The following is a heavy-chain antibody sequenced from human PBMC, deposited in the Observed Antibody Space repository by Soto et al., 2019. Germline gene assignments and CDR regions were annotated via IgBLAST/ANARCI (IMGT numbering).Heavy chain of an antibody. J-gene: IGHJ3*02. CDR1: GGTFSIYA. Sequence: SVKVSCKASGGTFSIYASSWVRQAPGQGLEWMGGIIPIFGTANYAQKFQGRVTITADESTSTAYMELSSLRSEDTAVYYCARVPLGGAAAAGTGAFDIWGQGTMVTVSS. V-gene: IGHV1-69*13. D-gene: IGHD6-13*01. CDR3: ARVPLGGAAAAGTGAFDI. CDR2: IIPIFGTA.